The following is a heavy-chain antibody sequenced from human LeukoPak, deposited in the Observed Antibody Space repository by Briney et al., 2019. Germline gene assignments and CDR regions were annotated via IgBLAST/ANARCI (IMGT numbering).Heavy chain of an antibody. Sequence: GGSLRLSCAASGFVLSDYGMHWVRQAPGKGLEWVANMDPTGSQKRYVDSVRGRFTISKDNPGASLYLDMHSLRAEDTAIYYCAIWTSGNYWGQGTLVTVSS. CDR2: MDPTGSQK. D-gene: IGHD1-1*01. CDR3: AIWTSGNY. J-gene: IGHJ4*02. CDR1: GFVLSDYG. V-gene: IGHV3-7*01.